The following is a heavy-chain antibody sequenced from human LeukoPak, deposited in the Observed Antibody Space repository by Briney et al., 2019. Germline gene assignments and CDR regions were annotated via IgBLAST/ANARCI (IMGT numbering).Heavy chain of an antibody. CDR2: IYYSEST. CDR1: GGSISSYY. D-gene: IGHD1-26*01. V-gene: IGHV4-59*08. J-gene: IGHJ4*02. CDR3: ARLASGSYGPLTPFDY. Sequence: SETLSLTCTVSGGSISSYYWSWIRQPPGKGLEWMGDIYYSESTNYDPSLKSRVPVSVDTSKNQFSLRLSSVTAADTAVYYSARLASGSYGPLTPFDYWGQGTLVTVSS.